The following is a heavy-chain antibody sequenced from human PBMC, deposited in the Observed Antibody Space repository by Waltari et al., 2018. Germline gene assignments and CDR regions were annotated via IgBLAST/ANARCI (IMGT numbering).Heavy chain of an antibody. CDR3: VRLMDG. J-gene: IGHJ4*02. CDR2: IDHSGTT. V-gene: IGHV4-39*01. Sequence: QLQLQESGPGLVKPSETLSLTCSVSGGSISSSSFWGGWFRQPPGKGLEWIGRIDHSGTTYYNPSLKSRLTRSGDTSKNQFSLKLSFVTAADTAVYYCVRLMDGGVQGTLVTVSS. D-gene: IGHD2-2*03. CDR1: GGSISSSSFW.